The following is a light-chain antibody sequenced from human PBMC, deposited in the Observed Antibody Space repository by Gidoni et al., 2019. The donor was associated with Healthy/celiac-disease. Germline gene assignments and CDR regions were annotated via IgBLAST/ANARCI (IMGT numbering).Light chain of an antibody. V-gene: IGLV2-23*01. CDR3: CSYAGSSTPYV. Sequence: QYPLTQPASDSRSPGQSITISCTGTSSDVGSYNVVSWYQQHPGKAPKLMIYEGSKRPSGVSNRFSGSKSGNTASLTISGLQAEDEADYYCCSYAGSSTPYVFGTGTKVTVL. CDR1: SSDVGSYNV. CDR2: EGS. J-gene: IGLJ1*01.